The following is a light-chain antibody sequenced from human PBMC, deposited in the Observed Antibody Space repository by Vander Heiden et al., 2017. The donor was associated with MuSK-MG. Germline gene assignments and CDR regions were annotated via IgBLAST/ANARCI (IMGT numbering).Light chain of an antibody. J-gene: IGLJ2*01. CDR1: SSDVGGYNY. V-gene: IGLV2-11*01. Sequence: QSALTQPRSVSGSPGQSVTISCTGTSSDVGGYNYVSWYQQHPGKSLKLMIYDVSKRPAGVPGRFSGSKAGNTASLTISELQAEDEADYYCSSYAGSYTSVFGGGTKLTVL. CDR2: DVS. CDR3: SSYAGSYTSV.